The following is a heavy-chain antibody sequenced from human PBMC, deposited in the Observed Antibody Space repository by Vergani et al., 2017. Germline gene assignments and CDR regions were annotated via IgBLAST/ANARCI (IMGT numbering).Heavy chain of an antibody. Sequence: EVQLLESGGSLKQPGGSVRLSCAASGFTFSTYAMHWVRQAPGKGLEWVSALTGGGGSTYYADSFKGRFIISRDNSRDTLYLQMNSLRPEDTATYYCVKVAGNYENFFDSWGQGTLVTVSS. J-gene: IGHJ4*02. CDR3: VKVAGNYENFFDS. V-gene: IGHV3-23*01. CDR1: GFTFSTYA. D-gene: IGHD1-7*01. CDR2: LTGGGGST.